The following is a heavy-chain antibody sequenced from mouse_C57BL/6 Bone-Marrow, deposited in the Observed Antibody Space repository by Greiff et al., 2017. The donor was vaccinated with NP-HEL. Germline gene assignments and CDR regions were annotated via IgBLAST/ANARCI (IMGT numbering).Heavy chain of an antibody. V-gene: IGHV1-22*01. Sequence: VQLQQSGPELVKPGASVKMSCKASGYTFTDYNMHWVKQSHGKSLEWIGYINPNNGGTSYNQKFKGKATLTVNKSSSTAYMELRSLTSEDSAVYYCARYYYGSSWYYYAMDYWGQGTSVTVSS. D-gene: IGHD1-1*01. CDR2: INPNNGGT. J-gene: IGHJ4*01. CDR1: GYTFTDYN. CDR3: ARYYYGSSWYYYAMDY.